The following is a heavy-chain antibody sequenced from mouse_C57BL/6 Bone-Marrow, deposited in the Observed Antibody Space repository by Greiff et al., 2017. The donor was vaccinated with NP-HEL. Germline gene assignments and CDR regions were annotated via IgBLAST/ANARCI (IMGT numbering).Heavy chain of an antibody. CDR3: ASHITTVVATWYFDV. CDR1: GFTFSSYA. J-gene: IGHJ1*03. V-gene: IGHV5-4*01. CDR2: ISDGGSYT. D-gene: IGHD1-1*01. Sequence: VQLQESGGGLVKPGGSLKLSCAASGFTFSSYAMSWVRQTPEKRLEWVATISDGGSYTYYPDNVKGRFTISRDNAKNNLYLQMSHLNSEDTAMYYCASHITTVVATWYFDVWGTGTTVTVSS.